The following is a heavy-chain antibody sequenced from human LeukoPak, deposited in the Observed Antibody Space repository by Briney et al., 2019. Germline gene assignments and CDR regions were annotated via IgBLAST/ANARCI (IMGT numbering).Heavy chain of an antibody. V-gene: IGHV4-34*01. D-gene: IGHD2-2*01. Sequence: SETLSLTCAVYGGSFSGYYWSWIRQPPGKGLEWIGEINHSGSTNYNPSLKSRVTISVDTSKNQFSLKLSSVTAADTAVYYCARIYCSSTSSLGMDIWGQGTTVTVSS. CDR1: GGSFSGYY. CDR3: ARIYCSSTSSLGMDI. CDR2: INHSGST. J-gene: IGHJ6*02.